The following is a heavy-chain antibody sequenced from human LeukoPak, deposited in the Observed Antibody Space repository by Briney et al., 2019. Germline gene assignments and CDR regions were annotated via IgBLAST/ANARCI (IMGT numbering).Heavy chain of an antibody. CDR1: GFTSSDYY. CDR3: ARADCSSTSCYEFDY. J-gene: IGHJ4*02. CDR2: ISSSGSTK. D-gene: IGHD2-2*01. Sequence: GGSLRLSCAASGFTSSDYYMSWIRQAPGKGLEWVSYISSSGSTKYYADSVKGRFTISRDNAKNSLYLQMNSLRAEDTAVYYCARADCSSTSCYEFDYWGQGTLVTVSS. V-gene: IGHV3-11*04.